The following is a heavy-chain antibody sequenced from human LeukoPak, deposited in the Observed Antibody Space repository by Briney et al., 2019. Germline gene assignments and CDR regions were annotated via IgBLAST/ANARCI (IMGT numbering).Heavy chain of an antibody. CDR1: GFTFSSYW. CDR2: IKQDGSEK. D-gene: IGHD3-3*01. V-gene: IGHV3-7*01. CDR3: ARERTLLEWLGFLVHYFDS. Sequence: GGSLRPSCAASGFTFSSYWMSWVRQAPGKGLEWVADIKQDGSEKYYVDSVKGRFTISRDNAKNSLYLQMNSLRAEDTAVYYCARERTLLEWLGFLVHYFDSWGQGTLVTVSS. J-gene: IGHJ4*02.